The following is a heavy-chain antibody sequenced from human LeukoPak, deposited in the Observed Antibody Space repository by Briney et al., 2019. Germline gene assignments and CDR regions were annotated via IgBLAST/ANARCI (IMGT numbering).Heavy chain of an antibody. V-gene: IGHV1-69*05. D-gene: IGHD6-6*01. J-gene: IGHJ4*02. CDR1: GGTFSSYA. Sequence: SVKVSCKASGGTFSSYAISWVRQAPGQGLEWIGRIIPIFGTANYAQKFQGRVTITTDESTSTAYMELSSLRSEDTAVYYCAREGGIAARPVDYWGQGTLVTVSS. CDR3: AREGGIAARPVDY. CDR2: IIPIFGTA.